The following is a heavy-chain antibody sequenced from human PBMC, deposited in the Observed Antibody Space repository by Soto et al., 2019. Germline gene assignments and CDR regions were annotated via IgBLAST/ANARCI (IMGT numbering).Heavy chain of an antibody. CDR3: ARSIAAAGTCCFDY. Sequence: SETLSLTCAVSGYSISSGYYWGCIRQPPGKGLEWIGSIYHSGSTYYNPSLKSRVTISVDTSKNQFSLKLSSVTAADTAVYYCARSIAAAGTCCFDYWGQGTLVTVSS. V-gene: IGHV4-38-2*01. CDR1: GYSISSGYY. J-gene: IGHJ4*02. D-gene: IGHD6-13*01. CDR2: IYHSGST.